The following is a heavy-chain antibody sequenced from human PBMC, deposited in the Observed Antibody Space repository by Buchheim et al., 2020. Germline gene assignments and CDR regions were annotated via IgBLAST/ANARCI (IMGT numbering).Heavy chain of an antibody. Sequence: EVQLLESGGGLVQPGGSLRLSCAASGFTFSSYAMSWVRQAPGKGLEWVSAISGSGGSTYYADSVKGRFTISRDNSKTTLYLQMNSLRAEDTAVYYCAKDRMITFGGVIVTPTLKYYGMDVWGQGTT. D-gene: IGHD3-16*02. CDR3: AKDRMITFGGVIVTPTLKYYGMDV. J-gene: IGHJ6*02. V-gene: IGHV3-23*01. CDR1: GFTFSSYA. CDR2: ISGSGGST.